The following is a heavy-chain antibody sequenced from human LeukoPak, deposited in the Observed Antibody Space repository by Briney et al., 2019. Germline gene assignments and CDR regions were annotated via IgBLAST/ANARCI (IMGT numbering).Heavy chain of an antibody. J-gene: IGHJ3*02. Sequence: PSETLSLTCTVSGGSISSYYWSWIRQPPGKGLEWIGYIYYSGSTNYNPSLKSRVTISVDTSKNQFSLKLSSVTAADTAVYYCARAPISPRSRDAFDIWGQGTMVTVSS. CDR1: GGSISSYY. CDR2: IYYSGST. CDR3: ARAPISPRSRDAFDI. D-gene: IGHD2-15*01. V-gene: IGHV4-59*08.